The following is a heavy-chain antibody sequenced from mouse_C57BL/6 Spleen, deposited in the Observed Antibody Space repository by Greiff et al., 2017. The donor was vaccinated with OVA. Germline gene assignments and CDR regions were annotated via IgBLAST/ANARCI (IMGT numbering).Heavy chain of an antibody. D-gene: IGHD2-5*01. V-gene: IGHV1-15*01. J-gene: IGHJ2*01. CDR1: GYTFTDYE. CDR3: TRKGYSNYPFDY. CDR2: IDPETGGT. Sequence: LQESGAELVRPGASVTLSCKASGYTFTDYEMHWVKQTPVHGLEWIGAIDPETGGTAYNQKFKGKAILTADKSSSTAYMELRSLTSEDSAVYYCTRKGYSNYPFDYWGQGTTLTVSS.